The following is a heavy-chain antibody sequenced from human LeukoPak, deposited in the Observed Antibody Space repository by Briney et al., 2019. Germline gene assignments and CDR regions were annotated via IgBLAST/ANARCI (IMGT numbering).Heavy chain of an antibody. CDR1: VCIYRSYA. CDR2: ISYYGSNK. D-gene: IGHD6-13*01. V-gene: IGHV3-30-3*01. Sequence: GRALRLSFAATVCIYRSYAMHEVGQAGSKELAGVAVISYYGSNKYYADSVKGRFTISRDNSTNTLYLQMNSLRAEDTAVYYCARRDGSSWSWDYYYYSMDVCGQGNTVTASS. J-gene: IGHJ6*02. CDR3: ARRDGSSWSWDYYYYSMDV.